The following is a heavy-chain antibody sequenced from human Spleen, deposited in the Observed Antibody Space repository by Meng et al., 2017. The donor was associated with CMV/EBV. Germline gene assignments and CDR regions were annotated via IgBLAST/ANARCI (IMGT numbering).Heavy chain of an antibody. D-gene: IGHD6-13*01. J-gene: IGHJ4*02. CDR2: IRAYHGNT. CDR1: GYTFTSYG. CDR3: ARDAGNGRLTVDY. V-gene: IGHV1-18*01. Sequence: VQMVQSGAEVKKPGASVKVSCKASGYTFTSYGISWVRQAPGQGLEWMGWIRAYHGNTNYAQNLQDRVSMTTDTSTNTVCMELSSLRSDDTAVYYCARDAGNGRLTVDYWGQGTLVTVSS.